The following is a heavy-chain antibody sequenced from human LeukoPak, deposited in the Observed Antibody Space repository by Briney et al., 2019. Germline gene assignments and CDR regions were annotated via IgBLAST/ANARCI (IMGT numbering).Heavy chain of an antibody. Sequence: ASVKVSCKASGYTFTGYYMHWVRQAPGQGLEWMGWINPNSGGTNYAQKFQGRVTMTRDTSISTAYMELSRLRSDDTAVYYCARAGVPAVSVAWFDPWGQGTLVTVSS. CDR1: GYTFTGYY. V-gene: IGHV1-2*02. CDR3: ARAGVPAVSVAWFDP. J-gene: IGHJ5*02. CDR2: INPNSGGT. D-gene: IGHD2-2*01.